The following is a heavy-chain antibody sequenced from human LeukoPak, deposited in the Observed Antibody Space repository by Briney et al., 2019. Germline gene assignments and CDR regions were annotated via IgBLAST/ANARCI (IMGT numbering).Heavy chain of an antibody. CDR3: ARQYGEY. CDR1: GGSISSDF. V-gene: IGHV4-59*01. J-gene: IGHJ4*02. D-gene: IGHD2/OR15-2a*01. CDR2: IYYSGST. Sequence: PSETLSLTCTVSGGSISSDFWSWIRQSPGKGLEWIGYIYYSGSTNYNPSLKSRVTISLDTSNNRFSLRLSSVTAADTAVYYCARQYGEYWGQGTLVTVSS.